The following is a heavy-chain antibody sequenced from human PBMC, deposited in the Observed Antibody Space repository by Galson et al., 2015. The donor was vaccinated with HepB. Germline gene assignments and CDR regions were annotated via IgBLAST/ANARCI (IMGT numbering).Heavy chain of an antibody. Sequence: SVKVSCKASGYTFTGYYMHWVRQAPGQGLEWMGRINPNSGGTNYAQKFQGRVTMTRDTSISTAYMELSRLRSDDTAVYYCARVPIWGSYRYGYWGQGTLVTVSS. CDR3: ARVPIWGSYRYGY. J-gene: IGHJ4*02. V-gene: IGHV1-2*06. D-gene: IGHD3-16*02. CDR1: GYTFTGYY. CDR2: INPNSGGT.